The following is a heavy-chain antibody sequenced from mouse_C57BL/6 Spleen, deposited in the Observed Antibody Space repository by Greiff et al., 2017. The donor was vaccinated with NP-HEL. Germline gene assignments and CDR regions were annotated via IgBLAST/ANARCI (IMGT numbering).Heavy chain of an antibody. Sequence: QLQQSGAELVMPGASVKLSCKASGYTFTSYWMHWVKQRPGQGLEWIGEIDPSDSYTNYNQKFKGKSTLTVDKSSSTAYMQLSSLTSEDSAVYYCARGEKLLFFAYWGQGTLVTVSA. J-gene: IGHJ3*01. CDR2: IDPSDSYT. CDR3: ARGEKLLFFAY. V-gene: IGHV1-69*01. CDR1: GYTFTSYW. D-gene: IGHD2-1*01.